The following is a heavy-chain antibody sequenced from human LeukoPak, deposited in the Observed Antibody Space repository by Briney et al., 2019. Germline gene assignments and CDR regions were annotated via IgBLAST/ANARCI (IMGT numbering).Heavy chain of an antibody. D-gene: IGHD3-22*01. CDR2: INPNSGGT. J-gene: IGHJ3*02. CDR1: GYTFTGYY. V-gene: IGHV1-2*02. Sequence: GASVKVSCKASGYTFTGYYMHWVRQAPGQGLEWMGWINPNSGGTNYAQKFQGRVTMTRDTSISTAYMELSRLRSDDTAVYYCARDDYYDSSGYPHAFDIWGQGTMVTVSS. CDR3: ARDDYYDSSGYPHAFDI.